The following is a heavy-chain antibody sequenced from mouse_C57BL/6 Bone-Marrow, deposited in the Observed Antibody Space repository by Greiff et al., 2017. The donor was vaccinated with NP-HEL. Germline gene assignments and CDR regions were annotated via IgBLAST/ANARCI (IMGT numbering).Heavy chain of an antibody. CDR1: GFSLTTYG. J-gene: IGHJ1*03. D-gene: IGHD1-1*01. CDR2: IWRDGST. CDR3: AKTGDYYGVCYFEV. V-gene: IGHV2-5*01. Sequence: VQLMESGPGLVQPSQSLSMTCTVSGFSLTTYGVHWVRQSPGKGLEWLGVIWRDGSTDYNAAFMSRLSITKDNSKIQVFFKMNSLQADDTAIYYCAKTGDYYGVCYFEVGGTGTTVTVSA.